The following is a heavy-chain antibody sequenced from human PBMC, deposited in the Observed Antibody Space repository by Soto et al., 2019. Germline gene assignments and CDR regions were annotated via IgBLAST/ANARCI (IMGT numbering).Heavy chain of an antibody. CDR2: VYYTGST. Sequence: SETLSLTWFFSGFSISCSYLSWIRHSPGKGLEWLGYVYYTGSTNYSPSLRSGVSISVDTSKNEFSLRLSSVTAADTAVYFCARSVAVPGAHIDYWGQGTQVNVSS. J-gene: IGHJ4*02. D-gene: IGHD6-19*01. V-gene: IGHV4-59*01. CDR1: GFSISCSY. CDR3: ARSVAVPGAHIDY.